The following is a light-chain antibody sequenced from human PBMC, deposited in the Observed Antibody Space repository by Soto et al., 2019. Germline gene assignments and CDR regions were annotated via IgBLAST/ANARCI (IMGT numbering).Light chain of an antibody. V-gene: IGKV1-5*03. CDR2: KAS. Sequence: DIQMTQSPSTLSASVGATVPITCRASQTISSWLAWYQQKPGKAPKLLIYKASSLESGVPSRFSGSGSGTEFTLTISSLQPDDFATYYCQQYNSYSGTFGQGTKVDI. CDR1: QTISSW. J-gene: IGKJ1*01. CDR3: QQYNSYSGT.